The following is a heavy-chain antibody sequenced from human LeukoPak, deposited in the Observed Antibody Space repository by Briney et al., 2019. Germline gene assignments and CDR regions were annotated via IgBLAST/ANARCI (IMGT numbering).Heavy chain of an antibody. J-gene: IGHJ6*02. V-gene: IGHV1-2*02. CDR1: GYTFTGCY. Sequence: ASVKVSCKASGYTFTGCYMQWVRQAPGQGLEWMGLINPNSGGTKYAQKFQGRVTMTRDTSITTAYMELTSLRSDDTAVYYCARDVNTMFPYYGMDVWGQGTTVTVSS. CDR3: ARDVNTMFPYYGMDV. D-gene: IGHD3-10*02. CDR2: INPNSGGT.